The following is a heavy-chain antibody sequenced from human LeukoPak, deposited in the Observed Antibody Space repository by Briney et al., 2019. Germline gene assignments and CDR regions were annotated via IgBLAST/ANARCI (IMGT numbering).Heavy chain of an antibody. V-gene: IGHV3-66*04. J-gene: IGHJ4*02. D-gene: IGHD5-12*01. CDR3: ARLDSGYYYFHQ. CDR1: GFTVRSNY. CDR2: IYSGDST. Sequence: PGGSLRLSCAVFGFTVRSNYMSWVRQAPGKGLEWVSDIYSGDSTDYADPVKGRFIISRDKSKDTLYLQMNSLRAEDTAVYYCARLDSGYYYFHQWGQGALVTVSS.